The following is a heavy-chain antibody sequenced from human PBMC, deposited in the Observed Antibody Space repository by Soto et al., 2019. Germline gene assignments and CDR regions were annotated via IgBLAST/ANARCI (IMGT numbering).Heavy chain of an antibody. J-gene: IGHJ4*02. D-gene: IGHD3-16*01. CDR2: ISGFNGNT. CDR3: ARIGVSSGHESPDFDS. CDR1: GYTFNFYG. Sequence: ASVKVSCKASGYTFNFYGVTWVRQAPGQGLEWMGWISGFNGNTNYAADLQGRVTMTTDTSTSTDYMELRGLRADDTAVYYCARIGVSSGHESPDFDSWGQGTLGTVSS. V-gene: IGHV1-18*01.